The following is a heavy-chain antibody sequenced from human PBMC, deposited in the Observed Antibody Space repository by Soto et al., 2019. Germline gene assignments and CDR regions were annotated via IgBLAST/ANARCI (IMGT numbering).Heavy chain of an antibody. CDR1: GFTVSENY. CDR2: IYTDGST. D-gene: IGHD3-3*01. Sequence: GSLRLSCAASGFTVSENYMSWVRQAPGKGLEWVSVIYTDGSTYYADSVKGRFTISRDNSKNTLYLQMNSLRAEDTAVYYCAIVYDSWSGYYYWGQGTLGTVSS. V-gene: IGHV3-53*01. J-gene: IGHJ4*02. CDR3: AIVYDSWSGYYY.